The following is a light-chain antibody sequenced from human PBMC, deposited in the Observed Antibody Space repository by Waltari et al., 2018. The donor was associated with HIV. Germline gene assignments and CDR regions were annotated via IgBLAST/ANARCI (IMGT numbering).Light chain of an antibody. J-gene: IGLJ1*01. CDR1: SSDVGGYNY. CDR3: CSYAGSYGYV. V-gene: IGLV2-11*01. Sequence: QSALTQPRSVSGSPGQSVTISCTGTSSDVGGYNYVSWYQPHPGKAPKLMICDVSKRPSGVPDRFSGSKSGNTASLTISGLQAEDEADYYCCSYAGSYGYVFGTGTKVTVL. CDR2: DVS.